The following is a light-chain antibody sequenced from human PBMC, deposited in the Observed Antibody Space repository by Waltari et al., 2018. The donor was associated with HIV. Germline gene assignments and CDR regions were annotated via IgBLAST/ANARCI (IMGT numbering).Light chain of an antibody. V-gene: IGLV2-8*01. Sequence: ALTQTPSERGSPERSLAISCTGSSSAVGGYNSTSWHQQHPGKAPKLLIYAVNKRPSGVPDRFSGSKSGNTASLTVSGLQVDDEADYYCSSFSDNNRIVFGTGTRVTVL. CDR3: SSFSDNNRIV. J-gene: IGLJ1*01. CDR1: SSAVGGYNS. CDR2: AVN.